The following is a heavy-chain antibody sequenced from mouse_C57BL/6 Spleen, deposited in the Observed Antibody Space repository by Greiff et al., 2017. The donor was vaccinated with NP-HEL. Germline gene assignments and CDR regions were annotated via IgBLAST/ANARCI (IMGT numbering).Heavy chain of an antibody. CDR2: IYPGSGNT. CDR3: ARGGGTGYAMDY. V-gene: IGHV1-66*01. Sequence: QVQLQQSGPELVKPGASVKISCKASGYSFTSYYIHWVKQRPGQGLEWIGWIYPGSGNTKYNEKFKGKATLTADTSSSTAYMQLSNLTSEYSAVYYCARGGGTGYAMDYWGQGTSVTVSS. J-gene: IGHJ4*01. D-gene: IGHD3-3*01. CDR1: GYSFTSYY.